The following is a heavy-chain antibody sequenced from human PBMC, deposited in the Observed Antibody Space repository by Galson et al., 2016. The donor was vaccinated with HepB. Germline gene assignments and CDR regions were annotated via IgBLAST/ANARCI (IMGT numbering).Heavy chain of an antibody. CDR1: GFAFSSYG. J-gene: IGHJ6*03. Sequence: SLRLSCAASGFAFSSYGMHWVRQAPGKGLEWVALIWYDGNNKYYAGSVKGRFTISRDNSRNTLYLQMSSLRAEDTAVYYCVRSSGSGRFVNGNNMDVWGKGTTVTVSS. CDR2: IWYDGNNK. CDR3: VRSSGSGRFVNGNNMDV. D-gene: IGHD3-10*01. V-gene: IGHV3-33*01.